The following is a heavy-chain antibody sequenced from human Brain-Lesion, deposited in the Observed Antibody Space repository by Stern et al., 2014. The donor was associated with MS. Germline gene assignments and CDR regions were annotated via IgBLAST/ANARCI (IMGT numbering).Heavy chain of an antibody. J-gene: IGHJ5*02. Sequence: QVQLEESGPGLVKPSETLSLTCTVAGGSVSSTSYAWAWIRQPPGKGLEWIGTIYYSGKTYYSPSLKSRLTISQDTSKNQFPLQLRSGTAADTAVYYCAGEEDIRYCSGGSCTGNWFDPWGQGTLVTVSS. CDR3: AGEEDIRYCSGGSCTGNWFDP. V-gene: IGHV4-39*01. D-gene: IGHD2-15*01. CDR2: IYYSGKT. CDR1: GGSVSSTSYA.